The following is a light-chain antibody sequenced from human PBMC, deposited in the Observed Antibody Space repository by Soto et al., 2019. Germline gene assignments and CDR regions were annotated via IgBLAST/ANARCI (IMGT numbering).Light chain of an antibody. CDR1: QSVSSSY. J-gene: IGKJ4*01. CDR3: QQYGSSPPLT. CDR2: GAY. V-gene: IGKV3-20*01. Sequence: EIVLTQSPGTLSLSLGDRATLSCRASQSVSSSYLAWYQQKPGQARRLLIYGAYSRATGIPDRFSGSGSGTDFTLTISRLEPEDFAVYYCQQYGSSPPLTCGGGNKVAIK.